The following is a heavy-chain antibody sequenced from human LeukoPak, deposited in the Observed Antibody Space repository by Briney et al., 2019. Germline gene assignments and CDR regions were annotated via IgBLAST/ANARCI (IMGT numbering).Heavy chain of an antibody. CDR3: ARSTSSSGRPLYYFDY. J-gene: IGHJ4*02. CDR1: GYTFTGYY. Sequence: ASVKASCKASGYTFTGYYMHWVRQAPGQGLEWMGMIYCSGGTTNYAQKFQGRVTMTRDTATSTVYMELSSLRSEDTAAFYCARSTSSSGRPLYYFDYWGQGSLLTVSS. V-gene: IGHV1-46*01. CDR2: IYCSGGTT. D-gene: IGHD1-26*01.